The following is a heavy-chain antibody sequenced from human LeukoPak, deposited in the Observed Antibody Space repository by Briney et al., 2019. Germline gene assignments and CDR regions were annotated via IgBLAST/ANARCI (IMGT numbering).Heavy chain of an antibody. J-gene: IGHJ5*02. CDR3: ARDFNGRLVPNWFDP. CDR2: ISSSSSYI. Sequence: ESGGSLRLSCAASGFTFSSYSMNWVRQAPGKGLEWVSSISSSSSYIYYADSVKGRFTISRDNAKNSLYLQMNSLRAEDTAVYYCARDFNGRLVPNWFDPWGQGTLVTVSS. V-gene: IGHV3-21*01. CDR1: GFTFSSYS. D-gene: IGHD6-19*01.